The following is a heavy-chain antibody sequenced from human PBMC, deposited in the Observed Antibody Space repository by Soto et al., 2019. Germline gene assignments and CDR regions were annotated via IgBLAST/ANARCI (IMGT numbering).Heavy chain of an antibody. D-gene: IGHD6-13*01. Sequence: SETLSLTCTFSGDSISSFYWSWIRQPAGKGLEWIGRIYSGGRNNYNPSLKSRVTMSVDTSKNQFSLRLSPVTAADTAMYYCARGSSRWDYWGQGTLVTVSS. CDR2: IYSGGRN. CDR3: ARGSSRWDY. J-gene: IGHJ4*02. V-gene: IGHV4-4*07. CDR1: GDSISSFY.